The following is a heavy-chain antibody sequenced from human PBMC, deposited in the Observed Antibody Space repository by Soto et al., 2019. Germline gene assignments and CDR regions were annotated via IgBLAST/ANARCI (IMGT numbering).Heavy chain of an antibody. D-gene: IGHD2-2*02. CDR1: GYSFSNYW. V-gene: IGHV5-51*01. CDR2: IYPAASDA. CDR3: ARLLCLSTSCYTGSRHFFDY. J-gene: IGHJ4*02. Sequence: GESLKISCKGSGYSFSNYWIAGLRQMPGKGLEWMGIIYPAASDARYSPSFQGQVTISVDNSINTAYLQWSSLTASDTAMYYCARLLCLSTSCYTGSRHFFDYWGQGALVTVSS.